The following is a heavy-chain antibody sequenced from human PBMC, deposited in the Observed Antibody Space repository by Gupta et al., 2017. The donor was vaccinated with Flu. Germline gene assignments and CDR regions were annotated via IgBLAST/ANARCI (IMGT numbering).Heavy chain of an antibody. CDR3: ARKGGGHCSGGTCYSFDY. V-gene: IGHV1-69*01. Sequence: VRRAPGQGLEWMGEIIPVFGPTKYAQKFQGRVTITADESTNTAYLELSSLRSEDTAVYYCARKGGGHCSGGTCYSFDYWGQGTLVTVSS. J-gene: IGHJ4*02. D-gene: IGHD2-15*01. CDR2: IIPVFGPT.